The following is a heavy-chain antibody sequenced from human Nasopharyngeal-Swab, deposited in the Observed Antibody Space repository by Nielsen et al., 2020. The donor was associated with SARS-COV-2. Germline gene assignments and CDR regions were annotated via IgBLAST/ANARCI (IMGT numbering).Heavy chain of an antibody. J-gene: IGHJ4*02. CDR1: GGSFSGYY. CDR3: ARNLGYSSSGWPYYFDY. D-gene: IGHD6-13*01. CDR2: INHSGST. V-gene: IGHV4-34*01. Sequence: SETLSLTCAVYGGSFSGYYWSWIRQPSGKGLEWIGEINHSGSTNYNPSLKSRVTISVDTSKNQFSLKLSSVTAADTAVYYCARNLGYSSSGWPYYFDYWGQGTLVTVSS.